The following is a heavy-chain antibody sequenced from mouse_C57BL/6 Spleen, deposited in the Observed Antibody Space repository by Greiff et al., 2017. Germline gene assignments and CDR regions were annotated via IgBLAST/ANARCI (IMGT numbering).Heavy chain of an antibody. CDR1: GYSITSGYY. CDR3: AREDGYVPYYYAMDY. CDR2: ISYDGSN. D-gene: IGHD2-2*01. J-gene: IGHJ4*01. Sequence: EVKLVESGPGLVKPSQSLSLTCSVTGYSITSGYYWNWIRQFPGNKLEWMGYISYDGSNNYNPSLKNRISITRDTSKNQFFLKLNSVTTEDTATYYCAREDGYVPYYYAMDYWGQGTSVTVSS. V-gene: IGHV3-6*01.